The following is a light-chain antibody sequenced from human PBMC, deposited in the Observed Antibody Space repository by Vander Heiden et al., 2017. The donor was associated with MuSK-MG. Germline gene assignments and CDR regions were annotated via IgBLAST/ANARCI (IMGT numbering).Light chain of an antibody. J-gene: IGKJ3*01. CDR1: QGISSA. Sequence: AIQLTQSPSSLSASVGDRVTITCRASQGISSALAWYQQKSGKAPKLLIYDASSLESGVPSRFSGSGSGTDFTLTISSLQPEDFATYYCQQVNNYPLTFGHGTKVDIK. CDR3: QQVNNYPLT. CDR2: DAS. V-gene: IGKV1D-13*01.